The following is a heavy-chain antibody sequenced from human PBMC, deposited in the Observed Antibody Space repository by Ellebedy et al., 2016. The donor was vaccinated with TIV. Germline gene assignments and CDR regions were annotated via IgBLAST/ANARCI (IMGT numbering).Heavy chain of an antibody. Sequence: GESLKISXAASGFTFSSYAMSWVRQAPGKGLEWVSAISGSGGSTYYADSVRGRFTISRDNSKNTLYLQMNSLRAEDTAVYYCARWRGDCYDYWGQGTLVTVSS. CDR3: ARWRGDCYDY. CDR1: GFTFSSYA. V-gene: IGHV3-23*01. CDR2: ISGSGGST. J-gene: IGHJ4*03. D-gene: IGHD2-21*02.